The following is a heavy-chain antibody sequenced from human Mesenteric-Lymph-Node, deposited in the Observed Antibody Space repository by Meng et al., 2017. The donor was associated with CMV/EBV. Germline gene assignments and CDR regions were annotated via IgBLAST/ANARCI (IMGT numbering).Heavy chain of an antibody. CDR3: ARGTITMIVVVMNANEYFQH. D-gene: IGHD3-22*01. CDR1: GFTFSSYA. CDR2: ISYDGSNK. V-gene: IGHV3-30-3*01. J-gene: IGHJ1*01. Sequence: GESLKISCAASGFTFSSYAMHWVRQAPGKGLEWVAVISYDGSNKYYADSVKGRFTISRDNSKNTLYLQMNSLRAEDTAVYYCARGTITMIVVVMNANEYFQHWGQGTLVTVSS.